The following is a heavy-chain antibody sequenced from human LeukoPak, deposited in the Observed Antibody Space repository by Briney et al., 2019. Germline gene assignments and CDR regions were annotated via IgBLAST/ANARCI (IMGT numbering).Heavy chain of an antibody. CDR3: ARDYLGARGGSYFDY. CDR2: IIPILGIA. Sequence: SVKVSCKASGGTFSSYAISWVRQAPGQGPEWMGRIIPILGIANYAQKFQGRVTITADKSTSTAYMELSSLRSEDTAVYYCARDYLGARGGSYFDYWGQGTLVTVSS. CDR1: GGTFSSYA. V-gene: IGHV1-69*04. D-gene: IGHD3-10*01. J-gene: IGHJ4*02.